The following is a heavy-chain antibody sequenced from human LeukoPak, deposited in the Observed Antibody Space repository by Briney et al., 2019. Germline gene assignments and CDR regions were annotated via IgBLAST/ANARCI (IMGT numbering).Heavy chain of an antibody. CDR3: ARDSGWYKVVFDY. D-gene: IGHD6-19*01. CDR2: IYHSGST. Sequence: SETLSLTCAVSGGSISSGGYSWSWIRQPPGKGLEWIGYIYHSGSTYYNPSLKSRVTISVDRPKNQFSLKLSSVTAADTAVYYCARDSGWYKVVFDYWGQGTLVTVSS. V-gene: IGHV4-30-2*01. CDR1: GGSISSGGYS. J-gene: IGHJ4*02.